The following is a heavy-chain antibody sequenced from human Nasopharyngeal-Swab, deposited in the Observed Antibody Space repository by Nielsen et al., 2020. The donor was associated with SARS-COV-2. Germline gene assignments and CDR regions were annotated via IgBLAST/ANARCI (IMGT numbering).Heavy chain of an antibody. J-gene: IGHJ6*03. V-gene: IGHV4-34*01. CDR3: ARGISGVVPAPILGVGPYYHYYSMDV. D-gene: IGHD2-2*01. CDR2: INHSGST. CDR1: GGSFSANY. Sequence: LETLSLTCAVSGGSFSANYWGWIRQPPGKGLEWIGEINHSGSTNYIPSLKSRVTISVDTSKNQFSLKVTSVTAADTAVYYCARGISGVVPAPILGVGPYYHYYSMDVWGKGTTVTVSS.